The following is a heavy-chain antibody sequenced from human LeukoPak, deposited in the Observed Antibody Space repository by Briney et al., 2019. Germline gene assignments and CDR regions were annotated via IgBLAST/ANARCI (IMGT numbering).Heavy chain of an antibody. CDR3: ASGTTSAY. CDR2: ISGSGGST. V-gene: IGHV3-23*01. CDR1: GFTFSDYA. D-gene: IGHD4-11*01. Sequence: GGSLRLSCAASGFTFSDYAMNWVRQAPGKGLEWVSAISGSGGSTYYADSVKGRFTISRDNSKNTLSLQMNSLSAADTAVYYCASGTTSAYWGQGTLVTVSS. J-gene: IGHJ4*02.